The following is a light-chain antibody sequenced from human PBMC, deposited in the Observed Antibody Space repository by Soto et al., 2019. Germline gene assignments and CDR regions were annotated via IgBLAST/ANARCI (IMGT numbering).Light chain of an antibody. Sequence: QSALTQPASVSGSPGQSITISCTGTSSDVGDNTYVSWYQQHPDKPPKLMIFAVSDRPSGISDRFSGSKSGNTASLTISGRQPEDESDYYGSSYTITAVVFGGGTKLTVL. J-gene: IGLJ3*02. CDR3: SSYTITAVV. V-gene: IGLV2-14*03. CDR2: AVS. CDR1: SSDVGDNTY.